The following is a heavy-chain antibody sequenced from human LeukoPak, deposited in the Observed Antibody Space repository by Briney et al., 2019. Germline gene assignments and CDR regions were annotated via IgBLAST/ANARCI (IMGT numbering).Heavy chain of an antibody. Sequence: GGSLRLSCAASGFTFSRYTISWVRQAPGKGLRWLEGVYGNAVDKFYSASVRGRFTISKDNSKNMVFLQMDSLRADDTALYYCAKDWKPDGVWDIDYWGQGTQVTVS. J-gene: IGHJ4*02. CDR3: AKDWKPDGVWDIDY. D-gene: IGHD4-17*01. V-gene: IGHV3-23*01. CDR2: VYGNAVDK. CDR1: GFTFSRYT.